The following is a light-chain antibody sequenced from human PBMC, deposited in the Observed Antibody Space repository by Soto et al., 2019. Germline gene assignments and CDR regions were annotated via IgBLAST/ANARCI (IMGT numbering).Light chain of an antibody. V-gene: IGLV3-21*04. CDR1: NSASES. CDR3: QVWDGRSDRPGFV. Sequence: SYELTQPPSVSVAPGRTARITCGGDNSASESVHWFQQKPGQAPVLVIYYDSDRPSGIPERFSGSRSGNTATLTISRVEAGDEADYYCQVWDGRSDRPGFVFGTGTKLTVL. CDR2: YDS. J-gene: IGLJ1*01.